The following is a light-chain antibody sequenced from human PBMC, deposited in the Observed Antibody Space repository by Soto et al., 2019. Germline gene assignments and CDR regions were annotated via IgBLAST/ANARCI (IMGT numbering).Light chain of an antibody. CDR1: SSNIGANYD. CDR2: GNN. Sequence: QSVLTQPPSVSGAPGQRVTISCTGSSSNIGANYDVQWYQQLPGTAPRLLIYGNNNRPSGVPDRISGSKSGTSASLAITGLQAEDERHYYCQSYDSSLSAVVFGGGTKLTVL. CDR3: QSYDSSLSAVV. V-gene: IGLV1-40*01. J-gene: IGLJ2*01.